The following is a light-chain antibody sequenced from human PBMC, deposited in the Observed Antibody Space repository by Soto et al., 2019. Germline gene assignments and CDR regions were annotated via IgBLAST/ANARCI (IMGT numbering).Light chain of an antibody. Sequence: SSLSASVGEKIIITCRASRDVGSDVSWYQQKPGQAPKLLIYAASNLYTGVPSRFSGSRSGTEFTLTISSLHPGNFPSTCLLSGLGISGTFGQ. V-gene: IGKV1-6*01. CDR2: AAS. CDR3: LSGLGISGT. CDR1: RDVGSD. J-gene: IGKJ1*01.